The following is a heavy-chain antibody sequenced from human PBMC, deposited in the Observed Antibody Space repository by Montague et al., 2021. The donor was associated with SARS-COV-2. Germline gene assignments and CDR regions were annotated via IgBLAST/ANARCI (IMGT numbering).Heavy chain of an antibody. Sequence: SETLSLTCTVSGGSISSSNYYWGWIRQPPGKGLEWIGNMYYSGSTYYNPSLKSRVTVSIDTSKNQFSLKLSSVTAADTAVYYCARGDSVGQGVTKGMDVWGQGTTVTVSS. J-gene: IGHJ6*02. D-gene: IGHD3-10*01. CDR3: ARGDSVGQGVTKGMDV. CDR1: GGSISSSNYY. CDR2: MYYSGST. V-gene: IGHV4-39*07.